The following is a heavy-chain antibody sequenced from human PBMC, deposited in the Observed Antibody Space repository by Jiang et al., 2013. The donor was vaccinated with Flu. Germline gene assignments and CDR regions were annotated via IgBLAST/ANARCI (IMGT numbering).Heavy chain of an antibody. D-gene: IGHD3-10*01. CDR1: GFSLSSSGVG. J-gene: IGHJ4*02. Sequence: KPTQTLTLTCTFSGFSLSSSGVGVGWIRQPPGKALEWLALIYWDDNVGYSPSLKSGLTITKDTSKNQVVLTMTNMDPVDTATYYCARRRNYYDSGSFYSPYYFDNWGQGALVTVSS. CDR3: ARRRNYYDSGSFYSPYYFDN. V-gene: IGHV2-5*02. CDR2: IYWDDNV.